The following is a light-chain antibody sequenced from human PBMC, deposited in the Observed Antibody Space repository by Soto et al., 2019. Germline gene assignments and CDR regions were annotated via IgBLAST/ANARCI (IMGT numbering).Light chain of an antibody. CDR2: GNS. CDR3: QSYDSSLSGSGVV. J-gene: IGLJ2*01. V-gene: IGLV1-40*01. Sequence: QSVLTQPPSVSGAPGQRVTISCTGSSSNIGAGYDVHWYQQLPGTAPKLLIYGNSNRPSGVPDRFSGSKSVTSASLAITGLQAEDEADYYCQSYDSSLSGSGVVFGGGTKVTVL. CDR1: SSNIGAGYD.